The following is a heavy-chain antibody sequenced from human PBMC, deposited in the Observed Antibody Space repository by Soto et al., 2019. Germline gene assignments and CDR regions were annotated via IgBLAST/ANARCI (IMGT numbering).Heavy chain of an antibody. CDR3: ARVSATGTRWFDP. D-gene: IGHD6-13*01. J-gene: IGHJ5*02. CDR2: ISYRGTP. Sequence: QVQLQESGPGLVKPSQNLSLTCTVSGGSFSSGAYYWSWVRRHPGMVLEWIGYISYRGTPYYNPSIKRRLTISVDESKNQFSLRLSSVTAADTAVYYCARVSATGTRWFDPWGQGTLVTVSS. CDR1: GGSFSSGAYY. V-gene: IGHV4-31*03.